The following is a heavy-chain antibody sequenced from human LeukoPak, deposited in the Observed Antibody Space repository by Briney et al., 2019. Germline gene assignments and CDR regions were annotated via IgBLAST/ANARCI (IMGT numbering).Heavy chain of an antibody. CDR3: ARHGRRVPYSSSWIG. Sequence: SETLSLTCAVYGGSFSGYYWSWIRQPPGKGLEWIGEINHSGSTNYNPSLKSRVTISVDTSKNQFSLKLSSVTAADTAVYYCARHGRRVPYSSSWIGWGQGTLVTVSS. J-gene: IGHJ4*02. CDR2: INHSGST. CDR1: GGSFSGYY. V-gene: IGHV4-34*01. D-gene: IGHD6-13*01.